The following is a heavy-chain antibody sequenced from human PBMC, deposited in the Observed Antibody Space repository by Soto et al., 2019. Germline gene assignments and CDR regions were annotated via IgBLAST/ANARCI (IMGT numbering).Heavy chain of an antibody. D-gene: IGHD7-27*01. V-gene: IGHV4-39*01. Sequence: PSETLSLTCTVSGGSISSSSYYWGWIRQPPGKGLEWIGSIYYSGSTYYNPSLKSRVTISVDTSKNQFSLKLSSVTAADTAVYYCARPNWELYNWFDPWGQGTLVTVSS. CDR3: ARPNWELYNWFDP. CDR1: GGSISSSSYY. J-gene: IGHJ5*02. CDR2: IYYSGST.